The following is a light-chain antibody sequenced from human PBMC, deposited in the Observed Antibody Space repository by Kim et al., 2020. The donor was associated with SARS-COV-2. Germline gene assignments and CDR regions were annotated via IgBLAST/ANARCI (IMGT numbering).Light chain of an antibody. CDR1: NSNIGSNT. Sequence: QSVLTQPPSASGTPGQRVTISCSGSNSNIGSNTVNWYQQLPEMAPKVLIYSNYQRPSGVPDRFSGSKSGTSASLAISGLQPEDEADYYWAAWDDSLKGLVFGTGTKVTVL. J-gene: IGLJ1*01. CDR2: SNY. V-gene: IGLV1-44*01. CDR3: AAWDDSLKGLV.